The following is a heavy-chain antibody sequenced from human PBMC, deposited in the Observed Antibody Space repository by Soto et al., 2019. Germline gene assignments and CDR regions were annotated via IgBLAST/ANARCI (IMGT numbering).Heavy chain of an antibody. CDR3: VHPRSTVQIPPT. CDR1: GFTFSMFS. J-gene: IGHJ5*02. CDR2: ISSNGDST. V-gene: IGHV3-64D*06. D-gene: IGHD4-17*01. Sequence: PRLSCSASGFTFSMFSMHWVRQAPGKGLEYVSGISSNGDSTYYADSVKGRFTISRDNSKNTLYLQMSSLRAVDTAVYYCVHPRSTVQIPPTWGQGTLVTVSS.